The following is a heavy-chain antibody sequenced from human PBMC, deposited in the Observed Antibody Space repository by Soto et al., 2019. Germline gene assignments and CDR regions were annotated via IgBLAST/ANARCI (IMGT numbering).Heavy chain of an antibody. CDR2: ISAYNGNT. D-gene: IGHD3-3*01. Sequence: ASVKVSCKASGYTFTSYGISWVRQAPVQGLEWMGWISAYNGNTNYAQKLQGRVTMTTDTSTSTAYMELRSLRSDDTAVYYCVRDNRAGLRFLEWFPGGYWGQGTLVTV. CDR1: GYTFTSYG. J-gene: IGHJ4*02. V-gene: IGHV1-18*01. CDR3: VRDNRAGLRFLEWFPGGY.